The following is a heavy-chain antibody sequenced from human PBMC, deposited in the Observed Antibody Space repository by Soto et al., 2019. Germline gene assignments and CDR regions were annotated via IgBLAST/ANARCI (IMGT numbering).Heavy chain of an antibody. Sequence: QVQLVQSGAEVKKPGSSVKVSCKASGGTFSSYAISWVRQAPGQGLEWMGGIIPIFGTANYAQKFQGRVTITADESTSTAYMELSSLRSEDTAVYYCAMSLLAVAGTQTKLPAPLDYWGQGTLVTVSS. D-gene: IGHD6-19*01. V-gene: IGHV1-69*01. J-gene: IGHJ4*02. CDR2: IIPIFGTA. CDR3: AMSLLAVAGTQTKLPAPLDY. CDR1: GGTFSSYA.